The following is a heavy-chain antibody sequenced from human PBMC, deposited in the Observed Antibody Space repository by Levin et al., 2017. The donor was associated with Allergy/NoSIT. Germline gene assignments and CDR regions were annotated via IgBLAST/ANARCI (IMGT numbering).Heavy chain of an antibody. CDR1: GGSIRSYSY. V-gene: IGHV4-59*08. Sequence: SQTLSLPCTVSGGSIRSYSYWSWIRQPPGKGLEWIGYIYYSGSTNYNPSLKSRVTISVDTSKNQFSLKLSSVTAADTAVYYCARLSGAAAAHNWLDPWGQGTLVTVSS. CDR2: IYYSGST. CDR3: ARLSGAAAAHNWLDP. J-gene: IGHJ5*02. D-gene: IGHD6-13*01.